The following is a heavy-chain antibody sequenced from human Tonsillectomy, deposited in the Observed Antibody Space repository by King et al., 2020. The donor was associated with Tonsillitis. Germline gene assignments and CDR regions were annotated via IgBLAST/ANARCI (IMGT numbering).Heavy chain of an antibody. Sequence: QLQESGPGLVKPSETLSLTCTVSGGSITNSYYYWGWIRQPPGQGLEWIGSIYYSWTTFYNPSLKSRVTISVDTSKNQFSLKLSSVTAADTALYYCARLAYGDSRTANFYGMDVWGQGTTVTVSS. CDR3: ARLAYGDSRTANFYGMDV. V-gene: IGHV4-39*07. CDR1: GGSITNSYYY. CDR2: IYYSWTT. J-gene: IGHJ6*02. D-gene: IGHD4-17*01.